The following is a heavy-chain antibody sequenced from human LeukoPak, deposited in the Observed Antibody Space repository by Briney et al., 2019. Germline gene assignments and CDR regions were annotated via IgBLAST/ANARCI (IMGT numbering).Heavy chain of an antibody. J-gene: IGHJ4*02. V-gene: IGHV3-7*01. CDR1: GFTFNRYW. CDR2: IKQDGSAK. D-gene: IGHD6-19*01. Sequence: GGSLRLSCAASGFTFNRYWMSWVRQAPGKELQWVANIKQDGSAKYYVDSVKGRFTISRDNAKNSLYLQTNSLRAEDTAVYYCARGGDSSGFDYWGQGTLVTVSS. CDR3: ARGGDSSGFDY.